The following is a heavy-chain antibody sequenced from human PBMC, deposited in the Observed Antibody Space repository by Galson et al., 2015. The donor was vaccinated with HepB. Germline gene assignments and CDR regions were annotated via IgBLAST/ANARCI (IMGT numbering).Heavy chain of an antibody. V-gene: IGHV3-11*06. D-gene: IGHD1-1*01. CDR2: ISSSSSYT. J-gene: IGHJ6*02. Sequence: SLRLSCAASGFTFSDYYMSWIRQAPGKGLEWVSYISSSSSYTNYADSVKGRFTISRDNAKNSLYLQMNSLRAEDTAVYYCARVVWNYGMDVWGQGTTVTVSS. CDR1: GFTFSDYY. CDR3: ARVVWNYGMDV.